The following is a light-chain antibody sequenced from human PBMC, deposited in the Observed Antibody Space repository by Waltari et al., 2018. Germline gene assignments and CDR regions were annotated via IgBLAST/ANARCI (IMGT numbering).Light chain of an antibody. CDR1: SSDVGAYNF. Sequence: QSALPQPASVSGSPGQSITISCTGTSSDVGAYNFVSLYHHHPDKPPTAMIYDVGNRPSGVSTRFSGAKSGNTASLTISGLQAEDEADYYCSSYTTSSTLRYVFGTGTKVTVL. V-gene: IGLV2-14*03. CDR2: DVG. CDR3: SSYTTSSTLRYV. J-gene: IGLJ1*01.